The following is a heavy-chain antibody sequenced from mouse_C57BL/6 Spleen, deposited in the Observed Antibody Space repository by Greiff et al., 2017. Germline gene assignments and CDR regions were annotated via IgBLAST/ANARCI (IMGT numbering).Heavy chain of an antibody. D-gene: IGHD1-1*01. J-gene: IGHJ4*01. CDR3: ARHLITTVGDAMDY. V-gene: IGHV1-47*01. Sequence: LVESGAELVKPGASVKMSCKASGYTFTTYPIEWMKQNHGKSLERIGNFHPYNDDTTYNEKFKGKATLTVEKSSSTVYLELSRLTSDDSAVYYCARHLITTVGDAMDYWGQGTSVTVSS. CDR1: GYTFTTYP. CDR2: FHPYNDDT.